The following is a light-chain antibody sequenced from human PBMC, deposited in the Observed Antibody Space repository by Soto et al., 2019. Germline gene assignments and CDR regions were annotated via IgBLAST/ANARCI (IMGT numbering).Light chain of an antibody. CDR2: AVS. CDR3: ISDTTITTVT. J-gene: IGLJ2*01. Sequence: QSALTQPASVSGSPGQSITISCTGTSSDVGAYNYVSWYQKHPGTAPKLIIYAVSNRPSGVSNRFTGSKSGNAASLTISVLQAEDEAYYFCISDTTITTVTFGGGTKLTVL. CDR1: SSDVGAYNY. V-gene: IGLV2-14*01.